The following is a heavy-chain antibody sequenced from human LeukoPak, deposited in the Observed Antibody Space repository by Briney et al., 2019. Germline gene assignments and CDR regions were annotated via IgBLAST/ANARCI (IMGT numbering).Heavy chain of an antibody. D-gene: IGHD3-3*01. CDR3: ARDPPTYDFWSGFTADNWFDP. CDR1: GFTFSSYW. J-gene: IGHJ5*02. V-gene: IGHV3-7*01. Sequence: GRSLRLSCAASGFTFSSYWMSWVRQAPGKGLEWVANIKQDGSEKYYVDSVKGRFTISRDNAKNSLYLQMNSLRAEDTAVYYCARDPPTYDFWSGFTADNWFDPWGQGTLVTVSS. CDR2: IKQDGSEK.